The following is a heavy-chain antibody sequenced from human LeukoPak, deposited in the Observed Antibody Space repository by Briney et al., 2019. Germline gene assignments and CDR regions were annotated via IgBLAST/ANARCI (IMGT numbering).Heavy chain of an antibody. CDR2: ISGSGGST. J-gene: IGHJ4*02. CDR1: GFTFSSYG. CDR3: AKRQIGIWYFDD. V-gene: IGHV3-23*01. Sequence: PGGTLRLSCAASGFTFSSYGMSWVRQAPGKGLEWVSAISGSGGSTYYADSVKGRFTISRDNSKNTLYLQMNSLRAEDTAVYYCAKRQIGIWYFDDWGQGTLVTVSS. D-gene: IGHD6-13*01.